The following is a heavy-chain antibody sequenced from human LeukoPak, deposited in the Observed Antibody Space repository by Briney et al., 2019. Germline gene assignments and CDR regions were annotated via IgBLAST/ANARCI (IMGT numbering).Heavy chain of an antibody. CDR3: AREDYGSGTYYNPGGWFAP. Sequence: GGSLRLSCAASGFTFSSYWMHWVRQVPGTGLVWVARINREGSSTTYADSVKGRFTISRDNAKNTLYLQMNSLRAEDTAVYYCAREDYGSGTYYNPGGWFAPWGQGTLVTVSS. CDR1: GFTFSSYW. D-gene: IGHD3-10*01. CDR2: INREGSST. V-gene: IGHV3-74*03. J-gene: IGHJ5*02.